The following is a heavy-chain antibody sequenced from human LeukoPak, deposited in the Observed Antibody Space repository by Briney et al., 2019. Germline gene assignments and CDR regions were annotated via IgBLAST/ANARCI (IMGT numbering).Heavy chain of an antibody. CDR3: ARDYGGSSPFDY. V-gene: IGHV3-48*03. D-gene: IGHD4-23*01. CDR1: GFTFSSYE. Sequence: GGSLRLSCAASGFTFSSYEMNWVRQAPGKGLEWVSYISSSGSTIYYADSVKGRFTISRDNAKSSLYLHMNSLRAEDTAVYYCARDYGGSSPFDYWGQGTLVTVSS. CDR2: ISSSGSTI. J-gene: IGHJ4*02.